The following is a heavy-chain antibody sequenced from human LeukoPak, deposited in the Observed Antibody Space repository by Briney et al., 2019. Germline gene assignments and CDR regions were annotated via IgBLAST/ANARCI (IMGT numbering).Heavy chain of an antibody. CDR3: ARDSTITMVRGVSFGFDP. J-gene: IGHJ5*02. Sequence: SVNVSCKASGGTFSIYAISWVRQAPGQGLEWMGRIIPILGIANYAQKFQGRVTITADKSTSTAYMELSSLRSEDTAVYYCARDSTITMVRGVSFGFDPWGQGTLVTVSS. CDR2: IIPILGIA. CDR1: GGTFSIYA. D-gene: IGHD3-10*01. V-gene: IGHV1-69*04.